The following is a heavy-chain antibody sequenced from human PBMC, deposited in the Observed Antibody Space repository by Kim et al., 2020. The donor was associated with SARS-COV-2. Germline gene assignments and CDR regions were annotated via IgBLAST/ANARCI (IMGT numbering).Heavy chain of an antibody. V-gene: IGHV4-34*01. Sequence: SETLSLTCAVYGGSFSGYYWSWIRQPPGKGLEWIGEINHSGSTNYNPSLKSRVTISVDTSKNQFSLKLSSVTAADTAVYYCARGFYDYVWGSYRYYYYYGMDVWGQGTTVTVSS. CDR1: GGSFSGYY. J-gene: IGHJ6*02. CDR2: INHSGST. D-gene: IGHD3-16*02. CDR3: ARGFYDYVWGSYRYYYYYGMDV.